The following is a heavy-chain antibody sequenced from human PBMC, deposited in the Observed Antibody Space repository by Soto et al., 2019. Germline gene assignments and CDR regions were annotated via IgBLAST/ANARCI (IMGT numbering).Heavy chain of an antibody. V-gene: IGHV1-18*04. CDR1: GYTFTSYY. J-gene: IGHJ3*02. CDR3: ARGWWVAVAGRQGGAFAI. D-gene: IGHD6-19*01. Sequence: ASVKVSCKASGYTFTSYYMHWVRQAPGQGLEWMGWISAYNGNTNYAQKLQGRVTMTTDTSTSTAYMELRSLRSDDTAVYYCARGWWVAVAGRQGGAFAIWGQGTMVPVSS. CDR2: ISAYNGNT.